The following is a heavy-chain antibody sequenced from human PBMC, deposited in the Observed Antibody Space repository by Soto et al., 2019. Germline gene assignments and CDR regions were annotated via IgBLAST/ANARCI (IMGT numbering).Heavy chain of an antibody. CDR3: AKAGYYDSSGYSGYFQH. CDR1: GFTFSSYG. D-gene: IGHD3-22*01. CDR2: ISYDGSNK. V-gene: IGHV3-30*18. J-gene: IGHJ1*01. Sequence: QVQLVESGGGVVQPGRSLRLSCAASGFTFSSYGMHWVPQAPGKGLEWVAVISYDGSNKYYADSVKGRFTISRDNSKNTLYRQMNSLRAEDTAVYYCAKAGYYDSSGYSGYFQHWGQGTLVTVSS.